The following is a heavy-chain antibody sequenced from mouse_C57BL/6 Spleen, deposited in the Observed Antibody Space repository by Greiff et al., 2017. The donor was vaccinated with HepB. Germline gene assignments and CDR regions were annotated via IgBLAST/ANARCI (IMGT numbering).Heavy chain of an antibody. D-gene: IGHD4-1*01. CDR1: GYTFTDYN. J-gene: IGHJ1*03. Sequence: EVKLQESGPELVKPGASVKIPCKASGYTFTDYNMDWVKQSHGKSLEWIGDINPNNGGTIYNQKFKGKATLTVDKSSSTAYMELRSLTSEDTAVYYCARAQTGTSGYFDVWGTGTTVTVSS. CDR3: ARAQTGTSGYFDV. CDR2: INPNNGGT. V-gene: IGHV1-18*01.